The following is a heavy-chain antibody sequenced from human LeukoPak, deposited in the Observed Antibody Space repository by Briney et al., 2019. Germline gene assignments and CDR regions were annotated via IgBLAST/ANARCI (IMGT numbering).Heavy chain of an antibody. CDR1: GFTFSSYG. V-gene: IGHV3-33*01. J-gene: IGHJ4*02. Sequence: GGSLRLSCAASGFTFSSYGMHWVRQAPGKGLEWVAVIWYDGSNKYYADSVKGRFTISRDNSKNTLYLQMNSLRAEVTAVYYCARPQGGSSWSVIDYWGQGALFTVSS. CDR2: IWYDGSNK. CDR3: ARPQGGSSWSVIDY. D-gene: IGHD6-13*01.